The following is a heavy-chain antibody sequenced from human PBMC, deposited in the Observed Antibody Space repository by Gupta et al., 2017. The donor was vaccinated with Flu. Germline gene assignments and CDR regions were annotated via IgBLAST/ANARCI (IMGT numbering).Heavy chain of an antibody. Sequence: PEWKGGINPMFGKVNYAQKFQGKVTITADKTTSTAYMELSSLRSEDTALYYCARGQGGRLIKQWLDPYYFDHWGQGTLVTVSS. CDR3: ARGQGGRLIKQWLDPYYFDH. CDR2: INPMFGKV. D-gene: IGHD6-19*01. J-gene: IGHJ4*02. V-gene: IGHV1-69*06.